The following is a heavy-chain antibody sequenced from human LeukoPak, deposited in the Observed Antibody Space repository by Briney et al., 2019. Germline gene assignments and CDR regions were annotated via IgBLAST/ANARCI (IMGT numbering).Heavy chain of an antibody. CDR1: GGTFSSYA. J-gene: IGHJ4*02. D-gene: IGHD3-10*01. V-gene: IGHV1-69*06. CDR2: IIPIFGTA. Sequence: SVKVSCKASGGTFSSYAISWVRQAPGQGLEWMGGIIPIFGTANYAQKFQGRVTITADKSTGTAYMELSSLRSEDTAVYYCARDESSGGTAYYFDYWGQGTLVTVSS. CDR3: ARDESSGGTAYYFDY.